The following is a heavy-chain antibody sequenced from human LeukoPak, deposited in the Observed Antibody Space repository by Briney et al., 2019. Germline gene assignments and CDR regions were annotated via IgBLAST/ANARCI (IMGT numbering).Heavy chain of an antibody. D-gene: IGHD3-9*01. CDR2: INHSGST. CDR3: AREYYDILTGSTPPNY. V-gene: IGHV4-34*01. Sequence: SETLSLTCTVSGGSISSYYWSWIRQPPGKGLEWIGEINHSGSTNYNPSLKSRVTISVDTSKNQFSLKLSSVTAADTAVYYCAREYYDILTGSTPPNYWGQGTLVTVSS. CDR1: GGSISSYY. J-gene: IGHJ4*02.